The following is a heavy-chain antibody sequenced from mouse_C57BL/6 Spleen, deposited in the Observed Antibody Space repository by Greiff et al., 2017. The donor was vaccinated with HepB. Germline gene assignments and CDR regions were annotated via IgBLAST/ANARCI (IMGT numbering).Heavy chain of an antibody. Sequence: VQLQQSGAELVMPGASVKLSCKASGYTFTSYWMHWVKQRPGQGLEWIGEIDPSDSYTNYNQKFKGKSTLTVDKSSSTAYMQLSSLTSEDSAVYYCARRDYDGSYYAMDYWGQGTSVTVSS. D-gene: IGHD2-4*01. CDR1: GYTFTSYW. CDR3: ARRDYDGSYYAMDY. V-gene: IGHV1-69*01. CDR2: IDPSDSYT. J-gene: IGHJ4*01.